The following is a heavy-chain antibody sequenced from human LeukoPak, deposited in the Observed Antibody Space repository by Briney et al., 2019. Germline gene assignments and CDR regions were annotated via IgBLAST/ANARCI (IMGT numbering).Heavy chain of an antibody. V-gene: IGHV1-69*05. CDR2: IIPLSGTA. J-gene: IGHJ4*02. D-gene: IGHD3-16*01. Sequence: GASVKVSCKASGGTFSSFAFSWVRQAPGRGLEWMGGIIPLSGTANYAQRFQGRVTITTDESTTTAYMDLTSLRSEDTAVYYCARLGYDYVWGRRCYYFDYWGQGTLVTVSS. CDR3: ARLGYDYVWGRRCYYFDY. CDR1: GGTFSSFA.